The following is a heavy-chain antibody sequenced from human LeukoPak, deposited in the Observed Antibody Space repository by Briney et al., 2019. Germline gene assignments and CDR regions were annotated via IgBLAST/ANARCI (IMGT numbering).Heavy chain of an antibody. Sequence: GGSLRLSCAASGFTFSSYAMSRVRQAPGKGLEWVSLINDSGGNTSYADSVKGRFTISRANSKDKLFLRMSSLRAKATAVYECAKTIAGIRGGYFDYWGQGTLVTVSS. D-gene: IGHD3-10*01. J-gene: IGHJ4*02. V-gene: IGHV3-23*01. CDR2: INDSGGNT. CDR3: AKTIAGIRGGYFDY. CDR1: GFTFSSYA.